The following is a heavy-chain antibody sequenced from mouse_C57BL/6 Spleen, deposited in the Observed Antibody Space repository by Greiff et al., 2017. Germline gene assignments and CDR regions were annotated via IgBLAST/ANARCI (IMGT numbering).Heavy chain of an antibody. D-gene: IGHD1-1*01. CDR3: AREGYYGSSYWYFDV. CDR1: GYTFTSYW. V-gene: IGHV1-55*01. J-gene: IGHJ1*03. CDR2: IYPGSGST. Sequence: QVQLQQPGAELVKPGASVKMSCKASGYTFTSYWITWVKQRPGQGLEWIGDIYPGSGSTNYNQKFKGKATLTVDQSSSTAYMQLNSLTSEDSAVYYCAREGYYGSSYWYFDVWGTGTTVTVSS.